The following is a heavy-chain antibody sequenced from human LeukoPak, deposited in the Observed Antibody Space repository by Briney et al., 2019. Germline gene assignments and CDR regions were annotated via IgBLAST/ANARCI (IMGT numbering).Heavy chain of an antibody. J-gene: IGHJ3*02. D-gene: IGHD3-10*01. V-gene: IGHV4-4*07. CDR2: IYTSGST. Sequence: SETLSLTCTVSGGSISRYYWSWIRQPAGKGLEWIGRIYTSGSTNYNPSLKSRVTMSVDTSKNQFSLKLSSVTAADTAVYYCARGVYYGLGSYYAGSAFDIWGQGTMVTVSS. CDR3: ARGVYYGLGSYYAGSAFDI. CDR1: GGSISRYY.